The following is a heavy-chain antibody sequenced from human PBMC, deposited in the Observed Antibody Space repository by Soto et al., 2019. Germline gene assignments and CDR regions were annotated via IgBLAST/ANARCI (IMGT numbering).Heavy chain of an antibody. D-gene: IGHD3-3*01. V-gene: IGHV4-34*01. J-gene: IGHJ4*02. Sequence: PSETLSLTCAVYGGSFSGYYWSWIRQPPGKGLEWIGEINHSGSTNYNPSLKSRVTISVDTSKNQFSLKLSSVTAADTAVYYCARIRNYDFWSGSYYFDYWGQGTLVTSPQ. CDR3: ARIRNYDFWSGSYYFDY. CDR1: GGSFSGYY. CDR2: INHSGST.